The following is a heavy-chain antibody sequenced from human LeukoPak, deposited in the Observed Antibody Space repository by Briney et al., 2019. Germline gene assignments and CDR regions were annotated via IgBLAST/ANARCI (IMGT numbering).Heavy chain of an antibody. J-gene: IGHJ4*02. CDR2: IYSGGST. CDR3: ARADNKKYYFDY. CDR1: GFTVSSNY. V-gene: IGHV3-66*01. Sequence: PGGSLRLSCAASGFTVSSNYMSWVRQAPGKGLEWVSVIYSGGSTYYADSVKGRFTISRDNSKNTLYLQMNSLRAEDTAVYYCARADNKKYYFDYWGQGTLVTVSS. D-gene: IGHD1-14*01.